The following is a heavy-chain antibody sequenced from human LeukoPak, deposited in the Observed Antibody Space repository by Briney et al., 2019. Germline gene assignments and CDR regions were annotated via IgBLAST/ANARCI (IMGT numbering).Heavy chain of an antibody. J-gene: IGHJ3*02. CDR1: GGSISSYY. D-gene: IGHD3-10*01. V-gene: IGHV4-59*01. CDR3: AREVRGVMPNAFDI. Sequence: PSETLPLTCTVSGGSISSYYWSWIRQPPGKGLEWIGYIYYSGSTNYNPSLKSRVTISVGTSKNQFSLKLSSVTAADTAVYYCAREVRGVMPNAFDIWGQGTMVTVSS. CDR2: IYYSGST.